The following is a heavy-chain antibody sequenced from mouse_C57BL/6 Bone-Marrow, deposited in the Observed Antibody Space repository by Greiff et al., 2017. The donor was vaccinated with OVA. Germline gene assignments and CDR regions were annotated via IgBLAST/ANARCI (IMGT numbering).Heavy chain of an antibody. CDR1: GYTFTSYW. V-gene: IGHV1-69*01. D-gene: IGHD2-5*01. Sequence: QVQLQQPGAELVMPGASVKLSCKASGYTFTSYWMHWVKQRPGQGLEWIGEIDPSDSYTNYNQKFKGKSTLTVDKSSSTAYMQLSSLTSEDSAVYYCARGQEPYYSNYWFAYWGQGTLVTVSA. CDR2: IDPSDSYT. J-gene: IGHJ3*01. CDR3: ARGQEPYYSNYWFAY.